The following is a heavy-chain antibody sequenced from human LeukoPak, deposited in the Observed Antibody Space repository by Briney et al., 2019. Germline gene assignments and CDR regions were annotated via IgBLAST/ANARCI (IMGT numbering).Heavy chain of an antibody. Sequence: SETLSLTCAVYGGSFSGYYWSWSRQPPGKGLEWIGEINHSGSTNYNPSLKSRVTISVDTSKNQFSLKLSSVTAADTAVYYCARVDTVVVPAAIDYWGQGTLVTVSS. CDR3: ARVDTVVVPAAIDY. CDR1: GGSFSGYY. CDR2: INHSGST. J-gene: IGHJ4*02. V-gene: IGHV4-34*01. D-gene: IGHD2-2*01.